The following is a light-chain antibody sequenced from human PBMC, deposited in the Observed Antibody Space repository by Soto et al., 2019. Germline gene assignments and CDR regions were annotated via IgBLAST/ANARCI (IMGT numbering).Light chain of an antibody. J-gene: IGLJ2*01. CDR1: SGHSSYA. CDR3: QTWGTGIIV. Sequence: QLVLTQSPSASASLGASVKLTCTLSSGHSSYAIAWHQQQPEKGPRYLMKLNSDGSHSKGDGIPDRFSGSSSGAERYLPISSRQSEDEADYYCQTWGTGIIVFGGGTKLTVL. V-gene: IGLV4-69*01. CDR2: LNSDGSH.